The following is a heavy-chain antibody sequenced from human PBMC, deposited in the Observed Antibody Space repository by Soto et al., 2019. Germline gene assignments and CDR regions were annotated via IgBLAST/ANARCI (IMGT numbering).Heavy chain of an antibody. Sequence: QVQLQESGPGLVKPSQTLSLTCTVSGGSISSGGYYWSWIRQHPGKGLEWSGYIYYSGSTYYNPSRKSRVTITVDTSKNQFSLKLSSVTAADTAVYYCARAPAGTDYYYYYMDVWGKGTTVTVSS. V-gene: IGHV4-31*03. CDR2: IYYSGST. CDR1: GGSISSGGYY. D-gene: IGHD1-1*01. J-gene: IGHJ6*03. CDR3: ARAPAGTDYYYYYMDV.